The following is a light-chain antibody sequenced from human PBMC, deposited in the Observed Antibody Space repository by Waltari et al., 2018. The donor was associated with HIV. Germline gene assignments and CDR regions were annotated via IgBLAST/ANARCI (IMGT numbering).Light chain of an antibody. CDR3: ERWDSSTVV. CDR2: RDN. CDR1: SIGSKS. Sequence: SYALAHPLPVSVALGQTARITCGGTSIGSKSVHWYQQRPGQAPVLVIYRDNNRPSGIPERSSGSSSGNTATRTISRDQAGDESDYYGERWDSSTVVFGGGTKLTVL. J-gene: IGLJ2*01. V-gene: IGLV3-9*01.